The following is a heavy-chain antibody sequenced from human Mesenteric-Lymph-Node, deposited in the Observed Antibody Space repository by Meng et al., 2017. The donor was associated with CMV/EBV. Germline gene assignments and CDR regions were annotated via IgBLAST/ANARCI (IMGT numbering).Heavy chain of an antibody. CDR3: ARERAARLDFDY. J-gene: IGHJ4*02. D-gene: IGHD6-6*01. Sequence: CAASGFTFSDYYMSWIRQAPGKGLEWVSYITTYGSHMDYADSLKGRFTISRDNAKNSLYLQMNSLRAEDTAVYYCARERAARLDFDYWGQGTLVTVSS. CDR2: ITTYGSHM. CDR1: GFTFSDYY. V-gene: IGHV3-11*01.